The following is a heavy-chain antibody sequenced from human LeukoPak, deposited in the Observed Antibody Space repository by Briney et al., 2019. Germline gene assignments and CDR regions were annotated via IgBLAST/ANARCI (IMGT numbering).Heavy chain of an antibody. J-gene: IGHJ6*02. CDR2: IIPIFGIA. Sequence: SVKVSCKASGGTFSSYAISWVRQAPGQGLEWMGRIIPIFGIANYAQKFQGRVTITADKSTSTAYMELSSLRAEDTAVYYCARVPLVVVPAAVYYYYYGMDVWGQGTTVTVSS. CDR3: ARVPLVVVPAAVYYYYYGMDV. V-gene: IGHV1-69*04. D-gene: IGHD2-2*01. CDR1: GGTFSSYA.